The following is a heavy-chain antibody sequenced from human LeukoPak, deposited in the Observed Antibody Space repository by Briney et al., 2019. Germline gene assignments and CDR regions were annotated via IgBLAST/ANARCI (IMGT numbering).Heavy chain of an antibody. CDR1: GNTFTRYS. Sequence: GASVNVSCKASGNTFTRYSMNWVRQAPGQGLEWMGWINTKTGIPAYAQGFTGRFVFSLDTSVSTAYLLISSLKAEDTAVYYCAQDTATDVFDYWGQGTLVTVSS. CDR3: AQDTATDVFDY. V-gene: IGHV7-4-1*02. J-gene: IGHJ4*02. D-gene: IGHD5-18*01. CDR2: INTKTGIP.